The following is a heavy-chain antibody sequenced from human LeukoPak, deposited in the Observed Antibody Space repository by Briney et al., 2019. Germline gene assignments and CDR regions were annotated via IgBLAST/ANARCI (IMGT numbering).Heavy chain of an antibody. J-gene: IGHJ4*02. V-gene: IGHV1-69*13. CDR2: IIPIFGTA. D-gene: IGHD3-22*01. CDR3: AREYSSGYSDY. CDR1: GGTFSSYA. Sequence: EASVKVSFKASGGTFSSYAISWVRQAPGQGLEWMGGIIPIFGTANYAQKFQGRVTITADESTSTAYMELSSLRSEDTAVYYCAREYSSGYSDYWGQGTLVTVSS.